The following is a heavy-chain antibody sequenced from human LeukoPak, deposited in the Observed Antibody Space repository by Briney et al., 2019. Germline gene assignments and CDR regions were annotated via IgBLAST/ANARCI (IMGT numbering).Heavy chain of an antibody. CDR2: IIPIFGTA. J-gene: IGHJ4*02. V-gene: IGHV1-69*13. CDR3: ARDPVGVLFDY. D-gene: IGHD1-26*01. Sequence: ASVKVSCKASGGTFSSYAISWVRQAPGQGLEWMGGIIPIFGTANYAQKFQGRVTITEDESTNTAYMELSSLRSEDTAVYYCARDPVGVLFDYWGQGTLVTVSS. CDR1: GGTFSSYA.